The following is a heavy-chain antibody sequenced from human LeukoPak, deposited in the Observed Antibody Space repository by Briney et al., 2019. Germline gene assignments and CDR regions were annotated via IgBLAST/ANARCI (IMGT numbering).Heavy chain of an antibody. V-gene: IGHV3-7*01. D-gene: IGHD5-18*01. J-gene: IGHJ4*02. CDR2: IKQDGSEK. CDR1: GFTFSSYW. CDR3: AILQLWLPDYFDF. Sequence: GGSLRLSCAASGFTFSSYWMSWVRQAPGKGLEWVANIKQDGSEKYYVYSVKGRFTISRDNAKNSLYLQMNSLRAEDTAVYYCAILQLWLPDYFDFWGQGTLVTVSS.